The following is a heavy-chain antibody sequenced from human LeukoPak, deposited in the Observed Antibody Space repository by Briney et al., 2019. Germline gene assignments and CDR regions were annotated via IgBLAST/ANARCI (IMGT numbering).Heavy chain of an antibody. V-gene: IGHV3-30-3*01. CDR3: ARWGDYGGNSIIYWYFDL. J-gene: IGHJ2*01. CDR1: GFTFSSYA. D-gene: IGHD4-23*01. CDR2: ISYDGSNK. Sequence: PGGSLRLSCAASGFTFSSYAMHWVRQAPGKGLEWVAVISYDGSNKYYAYSVKGRFTISSDNSKNTLFLQMNILRAEDTAVYYCARWGDYGGNSIIYWYFDLWGRGTLVTVSS.